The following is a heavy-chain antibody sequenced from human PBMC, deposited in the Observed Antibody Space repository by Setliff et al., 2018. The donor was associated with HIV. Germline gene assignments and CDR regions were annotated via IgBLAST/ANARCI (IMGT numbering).Heavy chain of an antibody. CDR3: ARPRLYGTALDP. CDR2: IYSDGNT. D-gene: IGHD3-10*01. CDR1: GFTVSTSY. Sequence: PGGSLRLSCAASGFTVSTSYMSWIRQAPGKGLEWASTIYSDGNTYHADSVKGRFTLSRDNTKNTLYLQMDSLRPEDTAVYYCARPRLYGTALDPWGQGTLVTVS. J-gene: IGHJ5*02. V-gene: IGHV3-66*02.